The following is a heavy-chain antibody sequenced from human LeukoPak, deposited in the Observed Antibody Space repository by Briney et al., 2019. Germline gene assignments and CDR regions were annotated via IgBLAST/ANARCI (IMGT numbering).Heavy chain of an antibody. D-gene: IGHD3-10*01. Sequence: GASLKISCKGSGYRFISYWTTWVRQMPGKGLEWMGRIDPSDSYTNYSPSFQGHVTISVDKSISTAYLQWSSLKASDTAMYYCARIPYGSGNYYMRYWGQGTLVTVSS. CDR1: GYRFISYW. CDR2: IDPSDSYT. J-gene: IGHJ4*02. CDR3: ARIPYGSGNYYMRY. V-gene: IGHV5-10-1*01.